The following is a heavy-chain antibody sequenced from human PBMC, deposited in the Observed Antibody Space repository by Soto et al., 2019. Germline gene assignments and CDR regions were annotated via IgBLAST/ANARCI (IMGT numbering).Heavy chain of an antibody. J-gene: IGHJ4*02. D-gene: IGHD6-19*01. CDR2: INGNGDST. CDR1: GFTFSMYA. Sequence: EVQLVESGEGLVQPGGSLRLSCATSGFTFSMYAMHWVRQAPGKGLEYVSAINGNGDSTYYADSVKGRFTISRDNSKNTLYLHMGSLRAEDMAVYYCAREAGEQWLLDWGQGTPVTVSS. V-gene: IGHV3-64*02. CDR3: AREAGEQWLLD.